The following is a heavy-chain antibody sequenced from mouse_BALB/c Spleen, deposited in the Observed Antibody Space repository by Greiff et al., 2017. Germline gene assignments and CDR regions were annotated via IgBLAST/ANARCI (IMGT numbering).Heavy chain of an antibody. D-gene: IGHD2-2*01. J-gene: IGHJ3*01. CDR2: IYPGDGDT. V-gene: IGHV1-82*01. Sequence: QVQLQQSGPELVKPGASVKISCKASGYAFSSSWMNWVKQRPGQGLEWIGRIYPGDGDTNYNGKFKGKATLTADKSSSTAYMQLSSLTSVDSAVYFCAREGGGYDDGSWFAYWGQGTLVTVSA. CDR3: AREGGGYDDGSWFAY. CDR1: GYAFSSSW.